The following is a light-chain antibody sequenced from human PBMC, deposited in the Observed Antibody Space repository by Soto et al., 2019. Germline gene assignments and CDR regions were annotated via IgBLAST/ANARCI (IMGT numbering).Light chain of an antibody. CDR3: QKYYDTPPT. Sequence: IVMTQSPDSLAVSLGERATINCKSSQSVLYNSNTKNYLAWYQQKPGQPPKLLIYWASFRESGVPDRFSGSGSGTDFTLTISILQAEDVAVYYCQKYYDTPPTFGQGTKVEIK. CDR2: WAS. CDR1: QSVLYNSNTKNY. J-gene: IGKJ1*01. V-gene: IGKV4-1*01.